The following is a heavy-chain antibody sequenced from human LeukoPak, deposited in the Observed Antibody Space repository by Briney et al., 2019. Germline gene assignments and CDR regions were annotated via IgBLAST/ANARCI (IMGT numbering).Heavy chain of an antibody. Sequence: ASVKVSRKASGYTFTSYDINWVRQATGQGLEWMGWMNPNSGNTGYAQKFQGRVTMTRNTSISTAYMELSSLRSEDTAVYYCARARRADGYYFDYWGQGTLVTVSS. V-gene: IGHV1-8*01. CDR3: ARARRADGYYFDY. J-gene: IGHJ4*02. CDR1: GYTFTSYD. CDR2: MNPNSGNT.